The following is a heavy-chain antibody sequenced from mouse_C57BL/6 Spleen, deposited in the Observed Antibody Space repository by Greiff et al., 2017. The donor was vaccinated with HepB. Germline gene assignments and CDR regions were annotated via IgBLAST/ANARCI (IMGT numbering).Heavy chain of an antibody. CDR3: TRVYGSSHYWYFDV. J-gene: IGHJ1*03. V-gene: IGHV1-15*01. Sequence: QVQLQQSGAELVRPGASVTLSCKASGYTFTDYEMHWVKQTPVHGLEWIGAIDPETGGTAYNQKFKGKAILTADKSSSTAYMELRSLTSEDSAVYYCTRVYGSSHYWYFDVWGTGTTVTVSS. CDR2: IDPETGGT. CDR1: GYTFTDYE. D-gene: IGHD1-1*01.